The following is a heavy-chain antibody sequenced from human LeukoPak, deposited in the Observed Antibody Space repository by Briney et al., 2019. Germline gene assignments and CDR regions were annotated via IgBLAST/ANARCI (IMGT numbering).Heavy chain of an antibody. J-gene: IGHJ6*03. Sequence: SVKVSCKASGGTFSSYAISWVRQAPGQGLEWMGRIIPIFGTANYAQKFQGRVTITTDESTSTAYMELSSLRSEDTAVYYCASVRYGYDFAPYYIDVWDKGTAVTVSS. CDR3: ASVRYGYDFAPYYIDV. D-gene: IGHD5-12*01. V-gene: IGHV1-69*05. CDR1: GGTFSSYA. CDR2: IIPIFGTA.